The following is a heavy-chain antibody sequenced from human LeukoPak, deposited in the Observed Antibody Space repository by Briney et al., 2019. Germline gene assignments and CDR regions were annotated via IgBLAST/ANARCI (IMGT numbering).Heavy chain of an antibody. CDR1: GGSISSYY. CDR3: ARFVKPRLRSPSIAARQNNWFDP. CDR2: IYYSGST. V-gene: IGHV4-59*01. D-gene: IGHD6-6*01. Sequence: SETLSLTCTVSGGSISSYYWSWIRQPPGKGLEWIGYIYYSGSTNYNPSLKSRVTISVDTSKNQFSLKLSSVTAADTAVYYCARFVKPRLRSPSIAARQNNWFDPWGQGTLVTVSS. J-gene: IGHJ5*02.